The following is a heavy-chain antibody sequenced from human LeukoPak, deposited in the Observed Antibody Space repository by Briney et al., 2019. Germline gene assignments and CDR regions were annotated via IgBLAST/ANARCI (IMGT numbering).Heavy chain of an antibody. D-gene: IGHD2-15*01. CDR2: ISAYNGNT. CDR3: ARGYCSGGSCYPFDY. Sequence: ASVKVSCKASGYTFTSYGISWVRQAPGQGLEWMGRISAYNGNTNYAQKLQGRVTMTTDTSTSTAYMELRSLRSDDTAVYYCARGYCSGGSCYPFDYWGQETPVTVSS. J-gene: IGHJ4*02. V-gene: IGHV1-18*01. CDR1: GYTFTSYG.